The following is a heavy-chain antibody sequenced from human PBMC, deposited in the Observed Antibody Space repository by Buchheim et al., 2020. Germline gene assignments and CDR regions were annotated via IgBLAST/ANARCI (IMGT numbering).Heavy chain of an antibody. D-gene: IGHD3-22*01. V-gene: IGHV3-23*01. CDR3: AKDMYYYDSGAFYY. J-gene: IGHJ4*02. CDR2: ISGSGGRT. CDR1: GFTFSSNV. Sequence: EVHLLESGGGLVQPGGSLRLSCAASGFTFSSNVMRWVRQAPGKGLEWVSGISGSGGRTYYADSVKGRFTISRDNSKNTLYLQMNRLRAEDTAVYHCAKDMYYYDSGAFYYWGQGTL.